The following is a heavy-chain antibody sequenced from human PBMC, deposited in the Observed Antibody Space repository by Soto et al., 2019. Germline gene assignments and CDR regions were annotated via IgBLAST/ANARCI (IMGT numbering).Heavy chain of an antibody. CDR2: ISSSSSYI. V-gene: IGHV3-21*01. CDR3: ASLTSEDDVFDI. Sequence: GSPRLSFAAPEFTFSSYSMNWVRQAPGKGLEWVSSISSSSSYIYYADSVKGRFTISRDNAKNSLYLQMNSLRAEDTAVYYCASLTSEDDVFDIWGQGTMVTVSS. J-gene: IGHJ3*02. CDR1: EFTFSSYS. D-gene: IGHD4-17*01.